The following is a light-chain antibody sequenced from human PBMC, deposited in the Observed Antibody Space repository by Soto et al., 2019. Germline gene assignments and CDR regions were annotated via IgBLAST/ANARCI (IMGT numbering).Light chain of an antibody. CDR1: QDISTL. J-gene: IGKJ5*01. Sequence: DIQMPQSPYSVSASVGDRVTITCRASQDISTLLAWYQQKPGKGPKLLISAASRLQSGVPSRFSGGGSGTDFTLTISSLQPEDFATYYCQQANSFPITFGQGTRLEIK. V-gene: IGKV1-12*01. CDR2: AAS. CDR3: QQANSFPIT.